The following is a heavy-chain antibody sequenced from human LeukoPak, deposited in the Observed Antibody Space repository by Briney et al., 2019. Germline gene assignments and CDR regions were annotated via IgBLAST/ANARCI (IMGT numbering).Heavy chain of an antibody. J-gene: IGHJ4*02. V-gene: IGHV1-2*02. Sequence: ASVKVSCKASGYTFTGYYMHWVRQAPGQGLEWMGWINPNSGGTNYAQKFQGRVTMTRDTSISTAYMELSRLRSDDTAVYYCARGEVMTTTFDYWSQGTLVTVSS. CDR2: INPNSGGT. CDR1: GYTFTGYY. CDR3: ARGEVMTTTFDY. D-gene: IGHD4-11*01.